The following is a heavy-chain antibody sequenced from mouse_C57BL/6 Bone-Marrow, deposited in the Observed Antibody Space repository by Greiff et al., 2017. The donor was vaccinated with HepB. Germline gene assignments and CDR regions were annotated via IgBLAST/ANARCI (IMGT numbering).Heavy chain of an antibody. V-gene: IGHV5-9-1*02. Sequence: EVKLVESGEGLVKPGGSLKLSCAASGFTFSSYAMSWVRQTPEKRLEWVAYISSGGDYIYYADTVKGRFTISRDNARNTLYLQMSSLKSEDTAMYYCTRALIWLRQRMFFDYWGQGTTLTVSS. J-gene: IGHJ2*01. CDR1: GFTFSSYA. CDR3: TRALIWLRQRMFFDY. D-gene: IGHD2-2*01. CDR2: ISSGGDYI.